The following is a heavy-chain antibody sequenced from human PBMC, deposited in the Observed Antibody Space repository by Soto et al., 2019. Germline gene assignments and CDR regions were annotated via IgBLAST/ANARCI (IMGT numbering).Heavy chain of an antibody. J-gene: IGHJ5*02. Sequence: SETLSLTCAVYGGSFSCYYWSWIRQPPGKGLEWIGEINHSGSTHYNPSLKSRVTISVDTSKNQFSLKLSSVTAADTAVYYCARFAGFGRIAARPNWFDPWGQGTLVTVSS. CDR1: GGSFSCYY. V-gene: IGHV4-34*01. D-gene: IGHD6-6*01. CDR3: ARFAGFGRIAARPNWFDP. CDR2: INHSGST.